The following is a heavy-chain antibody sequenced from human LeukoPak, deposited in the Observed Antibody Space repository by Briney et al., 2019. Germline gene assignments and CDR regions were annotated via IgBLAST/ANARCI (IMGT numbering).Heavy chain of an antibody. V-gene: IGHV3-74*01. J-gene: IGHJ3*02. CDR2: INRDGSST. CDR3: ARDRDSSGPPDAFDI. CDR1: GIIFSNYW. D-gene: IGHD3-22*01. Sequence: GGSLRLSCAASGIIFSNYWMHWVRQAPGKGLVWASRINRDGSSTSYADSVKGRFTISRDNSKNTLYLQMNSLRAEDTAVYYCARDRDSSGPPDAFDIWGQGTMVTVSS.